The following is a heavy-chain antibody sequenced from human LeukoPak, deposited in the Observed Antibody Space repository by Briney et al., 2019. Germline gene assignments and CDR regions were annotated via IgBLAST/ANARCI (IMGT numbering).Heavy chain of an antibody. J-gene: IGHJ5*02. CDR2: ISPSGGST. Sequence: ASVKVSCKAFGYTFTSNYMHWVRQAPGQGPEWMGVISPSGGSTTYAQKFQGRVTMTRDMSTSTDYMELSSLRSEGAAIYYCARDNSVGDNAWWFDPWGQGTLVTVSS. CDR1: GYTFTSNY. D-gene: IGHD1-26*01. V-gene: IGHV1-46*01. CDR3: ARDNSVGDNAWWFDP.